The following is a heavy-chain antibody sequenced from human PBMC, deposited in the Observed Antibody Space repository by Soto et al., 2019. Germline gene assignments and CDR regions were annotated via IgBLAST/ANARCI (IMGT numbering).Heavy chain of an antibody. CDR1: GYTFSRSG. CDR2: INGYNGNT. Sequence: QVQLVQSGAEVKKPGASVKVSCKASGYTFSRSGISWVRQAPGQGLEWMGWINGYNGNTNYTQKMQGRITMTTDTPTSTAYMELRTLRSDDTAVYYCARRGAVPYYDYGMDVWGQGTTVIVSS. CDR3: ARRGAVPYYDYGMDV. V-gene: IGHV1-18*01. D-gene: IGHD3-16*01. J-gene: IGHJ6*02.